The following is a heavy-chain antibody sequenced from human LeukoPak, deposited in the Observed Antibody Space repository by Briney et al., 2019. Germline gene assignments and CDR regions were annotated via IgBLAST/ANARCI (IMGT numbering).Heavy chain of an antibody. CDR3: ARDRRVYYDSSGYSWWSFDY. CDR1: GYTFTGYY. J-gene: IGHJ4*02. V-gene: IGHV1-2*02. CDR2: INPNSGGT. D-gene: IGHD3-22*01. Sequence: ASVKVSCKASGYTFTGYYMHWVRQAPGQGLEWMEWINPNSGGTNYAQKFQGRVTMTRDTSISTAYMELSRLRSDDTAVYYCARDRRVYYDSSGYSWWSFDYWGQGTLVTVSS.